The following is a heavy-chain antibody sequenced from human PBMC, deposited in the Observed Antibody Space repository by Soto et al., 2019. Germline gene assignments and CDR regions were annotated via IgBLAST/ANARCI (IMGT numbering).Heavy chain of an antibody. J-gene: IGHJ4*02. Sequence: PSETLSLTCTVSGGSISGYYWGWIRQSPGKGLEWIGSVYYRGRSYSKSSVKSRVTISVDTSKNRLSLSLNSVTASDTAVYFCVSQRTTVPTQAYFDYWGPGALVTVSS. D-gene: IGHD4-17*01. CDR1: GGSISGYY. CDR2: VYYRGRS. V-gene: IGHV4-39*01. CDR3: VSQRTTVPTQAYFDY.